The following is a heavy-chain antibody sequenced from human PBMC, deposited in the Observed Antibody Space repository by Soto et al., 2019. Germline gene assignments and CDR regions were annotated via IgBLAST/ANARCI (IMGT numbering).Heavy chain of an antibody. CDR1: GFTFSSYG. Sequence: QVQLVESGGGVVQPGMSLRLSCAASGFTFSSYGMHWVRQAPGKGLEWVAVIWYDGGKKYYADSVKGRFTISRDNSKNTLYLQMNSLRAEDTAVYYCVGQGYSSGCNQLDYWGQGTLVTVSS. CDR2: IWYDGGKK. J-gene: IGHJ4*02. CDR3: VGQGYSSGCNQLDY. D-gene: IGHD6-19*01. V-gene: IGHV3-33*01.